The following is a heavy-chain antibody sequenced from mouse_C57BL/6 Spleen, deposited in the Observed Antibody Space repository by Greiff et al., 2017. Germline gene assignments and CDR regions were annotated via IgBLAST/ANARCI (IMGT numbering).Heavy chain of an antibody. CDR2: INPGSGGT. CDR3: ARGAYYSNYGGY. J-gene: IGHJ2*01. V-gene: IGHV1-54*01. Sequence: VQLQQSGAELVRPGTSVKVSCKASGYAFTNYLIEWVKQRPGQGLEWIGVINPGSGGTNYNEKFKGKATLTADKSSSTAYMQLSSLTTEDSAVYFCARGAYYSNYGGYWGQGTTLTVSS. CDR1: GYAFTNYL. D-gene: IGHD2-5*01.